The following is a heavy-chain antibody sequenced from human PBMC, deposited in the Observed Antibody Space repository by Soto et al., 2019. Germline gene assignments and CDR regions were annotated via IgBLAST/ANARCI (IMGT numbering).Heavy chain of an antibody. CDR2: IHGSGGRT. V-gene: IGHV3-23*01. CDR3: SEDAVPGNGGLDWFDP. J-gene: IGHJ5*02. Sequence: GGSLRLSCAASGFTFRNYAMSWVRQAPGKGLEWVSSIHGSGGRTYYSDSVKGRFTVSRDDSEKTLYLQMSSLRVDDTAVYYCSEDAVPGNGGLDWFDPWGQGLLVTVSS. CDR1: GFTFRNYA. D-gene: IGHD6-19*01.